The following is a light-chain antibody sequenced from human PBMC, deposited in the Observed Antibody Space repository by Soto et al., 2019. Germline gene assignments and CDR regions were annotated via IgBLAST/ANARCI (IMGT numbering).Light chain of an antibody. CDR1: QSVNSN. CDR2: DAS. Sequence: EVVLTQSPATLSVSPGERGTLSCRASQSVNSNLAWYQQKPGQAPRLLIYDASNRATGIPARFSGSGSGTEFTLTISSLQSEDFAVYYCQQYHIWLTFGGGTKVDIK. V-gene: IGKV3-15*01. CDR3: QQYHIWLT. J-gene: IGKJ4*01.